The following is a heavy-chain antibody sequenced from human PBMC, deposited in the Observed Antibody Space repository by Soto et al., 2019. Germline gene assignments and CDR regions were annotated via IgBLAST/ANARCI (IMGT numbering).Heavy chain of an antibody. Sequence: SGPTLGNPKQTRILTYDFSGFSLSRKGMSVSWIRQPPGKALEFLALIDWEEEKFYSPSLRTRLTVSKDTSKSQVVLTLTNVDPVDTATYYCTRSTNWNYEDCFDYWGQGTLVTVSS. J-gene: IGHJ4*02. CDR3: TRSTNWNYEDCFDY. CDR1: GFSLSRKGMS. D-gene: IGHD1-7*01. CDR2: IDWEEEK. V-gene: IGHV2-70*01.